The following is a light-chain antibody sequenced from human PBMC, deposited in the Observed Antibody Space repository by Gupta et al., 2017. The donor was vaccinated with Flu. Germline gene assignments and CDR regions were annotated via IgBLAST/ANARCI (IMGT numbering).Light chain of an antibody. CDR3: QQHKSNPPFT. CDR2: WAS. V-gene: IGKV4-1*01. Sequence: DIVMTQSPYSLAVSLGERATINCKSSQSILYSSSNKNSLTWYQHKPGQPPRLLIYWASTREAGVSDRFSGGGCGKHLALTNSSRQEEDVAGYYSQQHKSNPPFTFGQGTLLDIK. J-gene: IGKJ5*01. CDR1: QSILYSSSNKNS.